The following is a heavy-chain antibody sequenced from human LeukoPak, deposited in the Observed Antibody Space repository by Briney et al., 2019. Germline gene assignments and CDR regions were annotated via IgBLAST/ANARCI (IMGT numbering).Heavy chain of an antibody. CDR1: GFTFSSYA. CDR3: ARESYDSPHALDI. CDR2: ISYDGSNK. V-gene: IGHV3-30-3*01. J-gene: IGHJ3*02. Sequence: PGGSLRRSCAASGFTFSSYAMHWVRQAPGKGLEWVAVISYDGSNKYYADSVKGRFTISRDNSKNTLYLQMNSLRAEDTAVYYCARESYDSPHALDIWGQGTMVTVSS. D-gene: IGHD5-12*01.